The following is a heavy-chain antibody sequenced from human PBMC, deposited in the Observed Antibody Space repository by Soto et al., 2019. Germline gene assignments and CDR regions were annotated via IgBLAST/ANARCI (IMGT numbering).Heavy chain of an antibody. CDR3: ARKHGHYYDSSGYYAPFDY. CDR1: GGTFSSYA. D-gene: IGHD3-22*01. Sequence: ASVKVSCKASGGTFSSYAISWVRQAPGQGLEWMGGIIPIFGTANYAQKFQGRVTITADESTSTAYMELSSLRSEDTAVYYCARKHGHYYDSSGYYAPFDYWGQGTLVTVSS. V-gene: IGHV1-69*13. J-gene: IGHJ4*02. CDR2: IIPIFGTA.